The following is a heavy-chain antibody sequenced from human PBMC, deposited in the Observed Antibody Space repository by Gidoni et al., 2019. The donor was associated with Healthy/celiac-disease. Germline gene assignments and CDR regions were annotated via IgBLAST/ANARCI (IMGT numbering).Heavy chain of an antibody. J-gene: IGHJ5*02. CDR1: GGSISSGDYY. CDR3: ASEGVWFGERGWFDP. V-gene: IGHV4-30-4*01. Sequence: QVQLQESGPGLVKPSQTLSLTCTVSGGSISSGDYYWSWIRQPPGKGLEWIVYVYYSGGTYYHPSLKSRVTISVDTSKNQFSLKLSSVTAADTAVYYCASEGVWFGERGWFDPWGQVTLVTVSS. D-gene: IGHD3-10*01. CDR2: VYYSGGT.